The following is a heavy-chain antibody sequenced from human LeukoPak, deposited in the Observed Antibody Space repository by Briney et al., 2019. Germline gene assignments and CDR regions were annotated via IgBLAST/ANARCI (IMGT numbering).Heavy chain of an antibody. J-gene: IGHJ4*02. Sequence: GGSLRLSCAASGFTFSSYAMSWVRQAPGKGLEWVSAISGSGGSTYYADSVKGRFTISRDNSKNTLYLQMNSLRAEDTAVYYCAKGSIRGVIITALDCWGQGTLVTVSS. CDR2: ISGSGGST. V-gene: IGHV3-23*01. D-gene: IGHD3-10*01. CDR1: GFTFSSYA. CDR3: AKGSIRGVIITALDC.